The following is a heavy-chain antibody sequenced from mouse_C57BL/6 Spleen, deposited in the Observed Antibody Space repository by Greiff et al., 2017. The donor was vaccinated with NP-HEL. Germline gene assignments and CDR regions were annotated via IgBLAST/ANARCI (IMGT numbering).Heavy chain of an antibody. J-gene: IGHJ4*01. CDR3: ARSYYYGSSYVGYAMDY. Sequence: EVKLVESGAELVRPGSSVKMSCKTSGYTFTSYGINWVKQRPGQGLEWIGYIYIGNGYTEYNEKFKGKATLTSDTSSSTAYMQLSSLTSEDSAIYFCARSYYYGSSYVGYAMDYWGQGTSVTVSS. CDR2: IYIGNGYT. CDR1: GYTFTSYG. D-gene: IGHD1-1*01. V-gene: IGHV1-58*01.